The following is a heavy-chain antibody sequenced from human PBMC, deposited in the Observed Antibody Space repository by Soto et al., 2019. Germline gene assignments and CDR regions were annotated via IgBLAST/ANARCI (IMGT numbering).Heavy chain of an antibody. V-gene: IGHV3-30*03. CDR1: GFTFSSYG. J-gene: IGHJ6*02. CDR2: ISDDGSNK. CDR3: ARPTVTTYYYYGMDV. D-gene: IGHD4-17*01. Sequence: QVQLVESGGGVVQPGRSLRLSWAASGFTFSSYGVHWVRQAPGKGLEWVTLISDDGSNKYYADSVKGRFTISRDNSKNTLYLQMDSLRAEDTAVYYCARPTVTTYYYYGMDVWGQGTTVTVSS.